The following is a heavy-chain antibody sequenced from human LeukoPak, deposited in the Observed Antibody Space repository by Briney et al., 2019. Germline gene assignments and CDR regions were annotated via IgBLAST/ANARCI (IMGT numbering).Heavy chain of an antibody. CDR2: INPNSGGT. CDR1: GYTFTGYY. D-gene: IGHD3-10*01. Sequence: ASVKVSCKASGYTFTGYYMHWVRQAPGQGLEWMGWINPNSGGTNYAQKFQGRVTMTRDTSISTAYMELSRLRSDDTAVYYCARLAYYYGSGRSRFDPWGRGTLVTVSS. J-gene: IGHJ5*02. CDR3: ARLAYYYGSGRSRFDP. V-gene: IGHV1-2*02.